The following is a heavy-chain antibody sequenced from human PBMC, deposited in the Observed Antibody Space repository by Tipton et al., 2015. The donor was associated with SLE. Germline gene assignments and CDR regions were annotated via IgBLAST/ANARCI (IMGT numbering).Heavy chain of an antibody. J-gene: IGHJ4*02. V-gene: IGHV3-53*05. CDR2: MYGGGST. Sequence: SLRLSCAASGFSVNGNYMSWVRQAPGKGLEWLSVMYGGGSTYYPDSVEGRFAISRDNSKNTLFLQMNSLRPEDTADYYCERGYYDMWTGYYSFDYWGQGTLVTVSS. CDR1: GFSVNGNY. D-gene: IGHD3-9*01. CDR3: ERGYYDMWTGYYSFDY.